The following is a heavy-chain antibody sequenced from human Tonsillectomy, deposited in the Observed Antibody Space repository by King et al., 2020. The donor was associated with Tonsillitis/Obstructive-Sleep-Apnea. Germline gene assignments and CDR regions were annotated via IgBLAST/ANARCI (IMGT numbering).Heavy chain of an antibody. CDR3: AREEYGMDV. CDR2: IDYSGST. V-gene: IGHV4-59*01. CDR1: GGSIISYY. J-gene: IGHJ6*02. Sequence: QVQLQESGPGLVKPSETLSLTCTVSGGSIISYYWSWIRQPPGKGLEWIGYIDYSGSTKYSPSLKTRVTISVDTSKNQFSPKVNSVTAADTAVYYCAREEYGMDVWGQGTTVTVSS.